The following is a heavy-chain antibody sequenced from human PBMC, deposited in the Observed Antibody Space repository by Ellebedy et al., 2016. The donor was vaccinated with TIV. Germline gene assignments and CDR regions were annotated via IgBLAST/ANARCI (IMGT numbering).Heavy chain of an antibody. CDR2: ISYDGSNK. CDR1: GFTFSSYA. D-gene: IGHD3-10*01. Sequence: GESLKISXAASGFTFSSYAMHWVRQAPGKGLEWVAVISYDGSNKYYADSVKGRFTISRDNSKNTLYLQMNSLRAEDTAVYYCARVALLWFGAGWFDPWGQGTLVTVSS. J-gene: IGHJ5*02. V-gene: IGHV3-30-3*01. CDR3: ARVALLWFGAGWFDP.